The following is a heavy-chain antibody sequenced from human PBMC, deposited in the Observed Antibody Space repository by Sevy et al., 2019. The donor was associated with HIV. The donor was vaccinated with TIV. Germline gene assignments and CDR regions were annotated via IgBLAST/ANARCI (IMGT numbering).Heavy chain of an antibody. D-gene: IGHD3-3*01. V-gene: IGHV1-46*03. Sequence: ASVKVSCKASGYSFSNFYVNWVRQAPGQGLEWVGMINPSGGSTSYADRFQGRVTMTRDTSTSTVYMELRNLRSEDTAIYYCTREGLVLRNPFDSRGQGALVTVSS. CDR3: TREGLVLRNPFDS. CDR2: INPSGGST. J-gene: IGHJ4*02. CDR1: GYSFSNFY.